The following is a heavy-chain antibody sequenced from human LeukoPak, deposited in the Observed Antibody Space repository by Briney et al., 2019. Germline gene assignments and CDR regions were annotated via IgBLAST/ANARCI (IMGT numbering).Heavy chain of an antibody. D-gene: IGHD3-22*01. Sequence: GGSLRLSCAASGFTFSSYAMSWVRQAPGKGLEWVSAISGSGGTTYYADSAKGRFTISRDNSKNTLYLQMNSLSAEDTAVYYCAKDSLGGSIVVVITTDFDYWGQGTLVTVSS. CDR2: ISGSGGTT. CDR1: GFTFSSYA. J-gene: IGHJ4*02. V-gene: IGHV3-23*01. CDR3: AKDSLGGSIVVVITTDFDY.